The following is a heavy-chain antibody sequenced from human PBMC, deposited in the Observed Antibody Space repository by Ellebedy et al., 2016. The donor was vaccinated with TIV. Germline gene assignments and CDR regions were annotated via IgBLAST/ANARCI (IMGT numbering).Heavy chain of an antibody. CDR2: IDPSDSYT. J-gene: IGHJ2*01. D-gene: IGHD3-3*01. CDR1: GYTFTRYW. V-gene: IGHV5-10-1*01. Sequence: ASVKVSCKGSGYTFTRYWIAWVRQMPGKGLEWMGRIDPSDSYTNYSPSFQGHVTISADKSISTAYLQWSSLKASDIAMYYCARLDTQYYDFWSGYSEGWYFDLWGRGTLVTVSS. CDR3: ARLDTQYYDFWSGYSEGWYFDL.